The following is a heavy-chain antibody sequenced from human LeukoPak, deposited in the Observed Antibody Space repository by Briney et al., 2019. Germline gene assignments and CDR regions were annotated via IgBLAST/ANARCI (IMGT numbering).Heavy chain of an antibody. V-gene: IGHV1-18*01. CDR3: ARDFGGVVPAATAHAFDI. CDR1: GYSFTSYG. D-gene: IGHD2-2*01. J-gene: IGHJ3*02. CDR2: ISAYNGNT. Sequence: GASVKVSCKASGYSFTSYGISWVRQAPGQGLEWMGWISAYNGNTNYAQKLQGRVTMTTDTSTSTAYMELRSLRSDDTAVYYCARDFGGVVPAATAHAFDIWGQGTMVTVSS.